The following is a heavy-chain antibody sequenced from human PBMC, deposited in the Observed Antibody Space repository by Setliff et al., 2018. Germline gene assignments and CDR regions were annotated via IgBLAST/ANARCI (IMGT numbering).Heavy chain of an antibody. V-gene: IGHV3-53*04. J-gene: IGHJ3*02. D-gene: IGHD1-1*01. CDR3: AREGQLTGQEGAFDI. CDR2: MYAAGNI. CDR1: GLSVTSSY. Sequence: GESLKISCAASGLSVTSSYMSWIRQAPGKGLEWVAVMYAAGNIYYADSVKGRFTISRHSSKNTLDLQMSGLRPDDTAVYYCAREGQLTGQEGAFDIWGQGTMVTVSS.